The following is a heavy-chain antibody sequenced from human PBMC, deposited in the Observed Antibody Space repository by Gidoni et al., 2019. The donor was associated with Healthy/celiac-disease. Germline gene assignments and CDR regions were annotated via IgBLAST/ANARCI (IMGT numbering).Heavy chain of an antibody. V-gene: IGHV3-30-3*01. CDR2: ISYDGSNK. D-gene: IGHD1-1*01. J-gene: IGHJ4*02. CDR1: GFTFSSYA. Sequence: QVQLVESGGGVVQPGRSLSLPCAASGFTFSSYAMHWVRQAPGKGLEWVAVISYDGSNKYYADSVKGRFTISRDNSKNTLYLQMNSLRAEDTAVYYCARDKTTGRLYYWGQGTLVTVSS. CDR3: ARDKTTGRLYY.